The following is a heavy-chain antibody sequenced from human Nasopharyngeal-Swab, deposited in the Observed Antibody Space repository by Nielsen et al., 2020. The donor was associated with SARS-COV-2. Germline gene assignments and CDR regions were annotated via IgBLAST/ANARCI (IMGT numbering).Heavy chain of an antibody. V-gene: IGHV3-74*01. D-gene: IGHD1-26*01. CDR3: SRAGYSGSYGGFDY. CDR1: GFTFSSYC. J-gene: IGHJ4*02. CDR2: INSDGGST. Sequence: GGSLILSCAASGFTFSSYCMHWIRQAPGKGLVWVACINSDGGSTSYEDSVKGRFTISRDNSKNSVSLQMNSLRDEDAAVYHCSRAGYSGSYGGFDYWGLGTLVTVSS.